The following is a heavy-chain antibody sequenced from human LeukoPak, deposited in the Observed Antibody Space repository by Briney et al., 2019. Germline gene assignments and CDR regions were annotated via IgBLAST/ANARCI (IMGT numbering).Heavy chain of an antibody. Sequence: GGSLRLSCAASGFTFSSYWMSWVRQAPGKGLEWVANIKQDGSEKYYVDSVKGRFTISRDNAKNSLYPQMNSLRAEDTAVYYCARKQENYDFWSGYYDYYYMDVWGKGTTVTVSS. CDR3: ARKQENYDFWSGYYDYYYMDV. J-gene: IGHJ6*03. D-gene: IGHD3-3*01. V-gene: IGHV3-7*01. CDR2: IKQDGSEK. CDR1: GFTFSSYW.